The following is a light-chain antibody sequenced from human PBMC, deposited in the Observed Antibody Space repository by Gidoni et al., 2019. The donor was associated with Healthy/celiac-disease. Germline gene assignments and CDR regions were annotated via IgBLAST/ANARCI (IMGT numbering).Light chain of an antibody. J-gene: IGKJ1*01. CDR2: KAS. V-gene: IGKV1-5*03. Sequence: DIQRTQSPSTLSASVGDRDTITCRASQSISSWLAWYQQNPGKAPKLLIYKASSLESGVPSRFSGSGSGTEFTLTISSLQPDDFATYYCQQYNSYTWTFGQGTKVEIK. CDR3: QQYNSYTWT. CDR1: QSISSW.